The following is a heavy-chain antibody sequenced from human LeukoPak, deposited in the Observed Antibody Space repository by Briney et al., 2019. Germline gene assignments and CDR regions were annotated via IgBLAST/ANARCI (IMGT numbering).Heavy chain of an antibody. V-gene: IGHV4-30-4*01. CDR1: GGSISSGDYY. CDR3: ARDFGHSSGYYPFDY. D-gene: IGHD3-22*01. CDR2: IYYSGST. Sequence: SETLSLTCTVSGGSISSGDYYWSWIRQPPGKGLEWIGYIYYSGSTYYNPSLKSRVTISVDTSKNQFSLKLSSATAADTAVYYCARDFGHSSGYYPFDYWGQGTLVTVSS. J-gene: IGHJ4*02.